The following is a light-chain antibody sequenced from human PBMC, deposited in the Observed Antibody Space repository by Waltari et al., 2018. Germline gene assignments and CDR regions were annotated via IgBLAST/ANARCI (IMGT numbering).Light chain of an antibody. CDR1: QSVRGS. CDR2: GAS. CDR3: QHYVRLPAT. Sequence: EIVLTQSPGPLSLSPGERATLPCRASQSVRGSLAWYQQKAGQAPRLLIYGASSRATGIPDRFSSGGSGTDFSLTISRLEPEDFAVYYCQHYVRLPATFGQGTKVEI. V-gene: IGKV3-20*01. J-gene: IGKJ1*01.